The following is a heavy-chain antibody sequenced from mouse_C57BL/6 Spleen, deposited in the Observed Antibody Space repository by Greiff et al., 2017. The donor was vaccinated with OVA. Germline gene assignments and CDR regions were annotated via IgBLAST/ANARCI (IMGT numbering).Heavy chain of an antibody. D-gene: IGHD1-1*01. Sequence: EVMLVESGGGLVKPGGSLKLSCAASGFTFSDYGMHWVRQAPEKGLEWVAYISSGSSTIYYADTVKGRFTLSRDNAKNTLFLQMTSLRSEDTAMYYCARDYGSSYFAYWGQGTLVTVSA. CDR3: ARDYGSSYFAY. CDR1: GFTFSDYG. V-gene: IGHV5-17*01. CDR2: ISSGSSTI. J-gene: IGHJ3*01.